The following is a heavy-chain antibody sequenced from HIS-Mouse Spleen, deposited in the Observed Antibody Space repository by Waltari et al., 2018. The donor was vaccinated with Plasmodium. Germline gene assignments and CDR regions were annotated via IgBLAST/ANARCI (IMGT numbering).Heavy chain of an antibody. D-gene: IGHD3-10*01. Sequence: QLQLQESGPGLVKPSETLSLTCTVSGGSISSSSYYWGWIRQPPGKGLEWIGSIYYSGRTYYNPDLKSRVTRSVDTSKNQFSLKLSSVTAADTAVYYCAREGPMVRGVIIDYWGQGTLVTVSS. CDR1: GGSISSSSYY. V-gene: IGHV4-39*07. J-gene: IGHJ4*02. CDR3: AREGPMVRGVIIDY. CDR2: IYYSGRT.